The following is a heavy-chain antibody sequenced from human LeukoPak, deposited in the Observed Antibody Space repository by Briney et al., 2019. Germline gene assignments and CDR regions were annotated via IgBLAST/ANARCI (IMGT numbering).Heavy chain of an antibody. CDR2: ITWNSRNI. V-gene: IGHV3-9*01. J-gene: IGHJ5*02. CDR3: ARVGITMTSDGFDP. D-gene: IGHD3-22*01. Sequence: GGSLRLSCAASGFIFDEYATHWVRQAPGKGLEWVSGITWNSRNIGYADSVKGRFTISRDNAKNSLYLQMNSLRAEDTAVYYCARVGITMTSDGFDPWGQGTLVTVSS. CDR1: GFIFDEYA.